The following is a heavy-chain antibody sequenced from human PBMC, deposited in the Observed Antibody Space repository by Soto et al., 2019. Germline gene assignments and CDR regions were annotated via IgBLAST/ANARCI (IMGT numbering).Heavy chain of an antibody. J-gene: IGHJ4*02. CDR2: ISYDGSNK. D-gene: IGHD1-26*01. Sequence: QVQLVESGGGVVQPGRSLRLSCAVSGFTFSSYDMHWVRQAPGKGLEWVAVISYDGSNKYYADSVKGRFTISRDNSKNTLYLQMNSLRAEDTAVYYCARVARGVGATTVHFDYWGQGTLVTVSS. V-gene: IGHV3-30-3*01. CDR3: ARVARGVGATTVHFDY. CDR1: GFTFSSYD.